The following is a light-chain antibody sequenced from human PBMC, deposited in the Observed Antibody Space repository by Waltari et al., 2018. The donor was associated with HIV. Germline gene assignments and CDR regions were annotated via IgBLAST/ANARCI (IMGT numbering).Light chain of an antibody. CDR3: QSYDSDLGGSYV. CDR1: SSTIGAGYD. CDR2: GNN. V-gene: IGLV1-40*01. J-gene: IGLJ1*01. Sequence: QSVLTQPPSVSGAPGQRVTISCTGSSSTIGAGYDVPWYQQLPGTAPKLLIYGNNNRPSGVPDRFSASKSDTSASLTITGLQAEHEGDYYCQSYDSDLGGSYVFGTGTKVSVL.